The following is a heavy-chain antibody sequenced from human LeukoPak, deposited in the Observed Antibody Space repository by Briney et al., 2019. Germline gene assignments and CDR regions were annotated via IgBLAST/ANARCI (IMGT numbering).Heavy chain of an antibody. CDR1: GFTFSSYG. CDR3: AKDRRSDYYDSSGYRPFDY. CDR2: IRYDGSNK. V-gene: IGHV3-30*02. D-gene: IGHD3-22*01. Sequence: GGSLRLSCAASGFTFSSYGIHWVRQAPGKGLEWVAFIRYDGSNKYYADSVKGRFTISRDNSKNTLYLQMNSLRAEDTAVYYCAKDRRSDYYDSSGYRPFDYWGQGTLVTVSS. J-gene: IGHJ4*02.